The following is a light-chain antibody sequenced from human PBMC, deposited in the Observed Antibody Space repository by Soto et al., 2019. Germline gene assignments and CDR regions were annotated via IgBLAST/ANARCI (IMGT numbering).Light chain of an antibody. J-gene: IGLJ1*01. Sequence: QSALTQPASVSGSPGQSITISCTGTSSDFGDYDYVSWYLQHPGKVPKLMIYEVSNRPSGVSNRFSGSKSGNTASLTISGLQAEDEADHYCSSYPGTSPLVSGSGTNVTVL. CDR3: SSYPGTSPLV. V-gene: IGLV2-14*01. CDR1: SSDFGDYDY. CDR2: EVS.